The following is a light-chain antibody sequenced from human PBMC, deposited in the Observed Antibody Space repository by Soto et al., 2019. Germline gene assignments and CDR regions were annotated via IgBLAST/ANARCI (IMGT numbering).Light chain of an antibody. V-gene: IGLV2-14*01. CDR2: DVS. J-gene: IGLJ2*01. Sequence: QSVLTQPPSVSGSPGQSITISGTGTSSDVGGYNYVPWYQQHPGKAPKLMIYDVSNRPSGVSNRFSGSKSVNTASLTISGLQAEDEADYYCRSYTSSSTHVVFGGGTKLTVL. CDR1: SSDVGGYNY. CDR3: RSYTSSSTHVV.